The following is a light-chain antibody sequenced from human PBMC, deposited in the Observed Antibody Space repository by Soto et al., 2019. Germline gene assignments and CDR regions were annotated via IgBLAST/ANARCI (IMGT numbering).Light chain of an antibody. Sequence: GMTESPAALSVTPGEGATLSCRASESVSSNLAWYQQKPGQAPSLLIYGAFTRATGIPARFSGTGSGTEFTLTISSLQSEDFALYYCQQYNDWPLTFGQRTKVDIK. CDR3: QQYNDWPLT. J-gene: IGKJ1*01. V-gene: IGKV3-15*01. CDR2: GAF. CDR1: ESVSSN.